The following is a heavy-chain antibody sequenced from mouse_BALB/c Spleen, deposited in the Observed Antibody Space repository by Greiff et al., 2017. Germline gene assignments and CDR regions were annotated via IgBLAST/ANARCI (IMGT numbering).Heavy chain of an antibody. CDR1: GFTFSDFY. Sequence: EVKVVESGGGLVQPGGSLRLSCATSGFTFSDFYMAWVRQPPGKRLEWIAASRNKANDYTTEYSASVKGRFIVSRDTSQSILYLQMNALRAEDTAIYYCARDADGFDYWGQGTTLTVSS. CDR2: SRNKANDYTT. CDR3: ARDADGFDY. J-gene: IGHJ2*01. V-gene: IGHV7-1*02.